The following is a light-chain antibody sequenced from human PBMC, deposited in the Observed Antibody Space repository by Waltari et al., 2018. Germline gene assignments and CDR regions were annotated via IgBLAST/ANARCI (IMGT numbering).Light chain of an antibody. V-gene: IGKV4-1*01. Sequence: ELTQSPDSLPVSLGARANINCKSSQSVLYNFNNKNYLAWFQQKPGQPPKLLIRWASTREPGVPDRFSGSGSGTDFTLTISSLQTEDVAVYYCQQYLTLPYSFGQGTKLEIK. CDR2: WAS. CDR1: QSVLYNFNNKNY. J-gene: IGKJ2*03. CDR3: QQYLTLPYS.